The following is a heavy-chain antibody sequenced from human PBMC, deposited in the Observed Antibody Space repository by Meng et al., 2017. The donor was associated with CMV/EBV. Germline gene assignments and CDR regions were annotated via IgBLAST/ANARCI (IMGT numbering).Heavy chain of an antibody. CDR3: ASEVGGTYFFDY. J-gene: IGHJ4*02. V-gene: IGHV1-46*02. CDR1: GYTFNNYF. D-gene: IGHD1-26*01. CDR2: ISPSGGRT. Sequence: SCKASGYTFNNYFMHWVRLAPGQGLEWMGTISPSGGRTTYAQKFQGRVVITRDTSTSTVYMELSSLRSEDTAVYYCASEVGGTYFFDYWGQGTLVTVSS.